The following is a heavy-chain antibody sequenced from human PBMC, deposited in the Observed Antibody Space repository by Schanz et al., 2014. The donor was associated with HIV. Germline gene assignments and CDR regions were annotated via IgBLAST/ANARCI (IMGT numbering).Heavy chain of an antibody. CDR1: GFTFSTYG. Sequence: QVQLVESGGGVVQPGRSLRLSCAASGFTFSTYGMHWVRQGPGKGLEWVAFISYDGSNKYYADSVKGRFTISRDNSKNTLFLQMNSLRGEDTAVYYCARDSGSYVYFDDWGQGTLVTVSS. CDR3: ARDSGSYVYFDD. J-gene: IGHJ4*02. CDR2: ISYDGSNK. D-gene: IGHD1-26*01. V-gene: IGHV3-30*03.